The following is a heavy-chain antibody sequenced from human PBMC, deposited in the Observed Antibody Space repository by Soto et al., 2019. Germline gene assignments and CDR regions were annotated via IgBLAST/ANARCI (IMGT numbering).Heavy chain of an antibody. CDR1: GVSVSSGSFY. J-gene: IGHJ4*02. D-gene: IGHD4-17*01. CDR2: GSYSGTT. V-gene: IGHV4-61*01. CDR3: ARGATVTQYYY. Sequence: QVQLQESGPGLVKPSETLSLTCTVSGVSVSSGSFYWAWIRQPPGKGLEWIGFGSYSGTTNYKPSRKSRVTIFVDTSRSQISLKVSSLTAADTAVYYCARGATVTQYYYWGQGTLVTVSS.